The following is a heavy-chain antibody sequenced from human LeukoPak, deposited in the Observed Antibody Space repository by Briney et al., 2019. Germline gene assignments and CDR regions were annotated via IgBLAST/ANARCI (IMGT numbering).Heavy chain of an antibody. J-gene: IGHJ6*03. V-gene: IGHV7-4-1*02. D-gene: IGHD5-12*01. CDR1: GYTFTSYA. Sequence: ASVKVSCKASGYTFTSYAMNWVRQAPGQGLEWMGWINTNTGNPTYAQGFTGRFVFSLDTSVSTAYLQISSLKAEDTAVYYCARIFAFEVATERGYYMDVWGKGTTVTVSS. CDR2: INTNTGNP. CDR3: ARIFAFEVATERGYYMDV.